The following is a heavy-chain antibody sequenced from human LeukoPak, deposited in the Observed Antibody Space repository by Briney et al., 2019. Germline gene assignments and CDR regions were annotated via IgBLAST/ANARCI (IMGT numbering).Heavy chain of an antibody. Sequence: GGSLRLSCAASGFGFSNFWMSWVRQAPGKGPEWVANIKEDGSLKNYVDSVEGRFTISRDNAKNSLYLQMNSLRAKDTAVYYCARVRYYDSKEDYWGQGTLVTVSS. CDR1: GFGFSNFW. V-gene: IGHV3-7*01. D-gene: IGHD3-22*01. CDR2: IKEDGSLK. CDR3: ARVRYYDSKEDY. J-gene: IGHJ4*02.